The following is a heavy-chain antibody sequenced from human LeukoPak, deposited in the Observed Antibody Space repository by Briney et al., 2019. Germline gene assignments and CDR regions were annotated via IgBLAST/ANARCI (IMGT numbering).Heavy chain of an antibody. CDR1: GGSFSGYY. CDR2: INHSGST. V-gene: IGHV4-34*01. Sequence: SETLSLTCAVYGGSFSGYYWSWIRQPPGKGLEWIGEINHSGSTNYNPSLKSRVTISVDTSKNQFSLKLSSVTAADTAVYYCARGYGSGSYYTLTYYYYGMDVWGQGTTVTVSS. D-gene: IGHD3-10*01. J-gene: IGHJ6*02. CDR3: ARGYGSGSYYTLTYYYYGMDV.